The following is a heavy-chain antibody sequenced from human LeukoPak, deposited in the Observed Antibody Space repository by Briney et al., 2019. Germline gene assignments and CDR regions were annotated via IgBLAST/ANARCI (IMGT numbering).Heavy chain of an antibody. Sequence: ASVKVSCKASGYTFTSYGISWVRQAPGQGLEWMGWISAYNGNTNYAQKLQGRVTMTTDTSTSTAYMELRSLRSDDTAVYYCARDFLPGYCSGGSCYGSDAFDIWGQGTMVTVSS. CDR3: ARDFLPGYCSGGSCYGSDAFDI. D-gene: IGHD2-15*01. CDR2: ISAYNGNT. CDR1: GYTFTSYG. V-gene: IGHV1-18*04. J-gene: IGHJ3*02.